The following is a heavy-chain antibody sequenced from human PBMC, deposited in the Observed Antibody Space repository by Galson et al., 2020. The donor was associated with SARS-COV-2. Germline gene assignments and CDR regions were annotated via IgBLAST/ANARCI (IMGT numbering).Heavy chain of an antibody. V-gene: IGHV3-23*03. Sequence: GGSLRLSCAASEFTFRRYAMNWVRQAPGKGLEWVSVIYSGGATYYADSVKGRFTISRDNSKNTLYLQMNSLRTDDTAVYYCTKDRFDYDSSGYDWGQGTLVTVSS. D-gene: IGHD3-22*01. J-gene: IGHJ4*02. CDR3: TKDRFDYDSSGYD. CDR2: IYSGGAT. CDR1: EFTFRRYA.